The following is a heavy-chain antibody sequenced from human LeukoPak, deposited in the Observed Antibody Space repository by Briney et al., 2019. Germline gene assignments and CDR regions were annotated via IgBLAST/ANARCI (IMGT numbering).Heavy chain of an antibody. CDR2: ISNDGDNK. CDR3: ARDLGGYCSSITCYSSWLDS. V-gene: IGHV3-30*04. CDR1: GFSFSTYA. J-gene: IGHJ5*01. Sequence: GGSLRLSWAASGFSFSTYAIHWVRQAPGKGLEWVAVISNDGDNKYYADSVKSRFTISRDNSKNTLYLQMNSPRGDDTAVYYCARDLGGYCSSITCYSSWLDSWGQGTLVTVSS. D-gene: IGHD2-2*01.